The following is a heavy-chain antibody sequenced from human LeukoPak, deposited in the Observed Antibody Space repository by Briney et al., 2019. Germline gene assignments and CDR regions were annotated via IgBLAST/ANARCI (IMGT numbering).Heavy chain of an antibody. CDR2: INPNSGGT. V-gene: IGHV1-2*06. CDR1: GYTFTGYY. J-gene: IGHJ6*03. Sequence: ASXKVSCKASGYTFTGYYMHWVRQAPGQGLEWMGRINPNSGGTNYARKFQGRVTMTRDTSIGTAYMELSRLRSDDTAVYYCARKGYSYGYYYYYYMDVWGKGTTVTVSS. D-gene: IGHD5-18*01. CDR3: ARKGYSYGYYYYYYMDV.